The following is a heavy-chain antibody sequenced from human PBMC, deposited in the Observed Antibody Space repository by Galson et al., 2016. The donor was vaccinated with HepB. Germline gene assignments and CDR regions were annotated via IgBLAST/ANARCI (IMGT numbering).Heavy chain of an antibody. CDR2: IYPGDSDT. D-gene: IGHD3-9*01. Sequence: QSGAEVKKPGESLKISCKASGYSFTNYWIGWVRQTPGKGLEWMGSIYPGDSDTRYRPSFQGQVTISADKSITPAYLQWSSLAASDTGMYCCARAYFRSSFYDYWGQGTLVTVSS. J-gene: IGHJ4*02. CDR3: ARAYFRSSFYDY. V-gene: IGHV5-51*01. CDR1: GYSFTNYW.